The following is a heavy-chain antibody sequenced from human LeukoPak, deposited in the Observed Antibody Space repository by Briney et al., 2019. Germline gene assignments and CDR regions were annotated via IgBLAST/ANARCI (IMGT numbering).Heavy chain of an antibody. V-gene: IGHV3-30*18. CDR3: AKDRGKAFDI. CDR1: GFSFSSYE. Sequence: GGFLRLSCAASGFSFSSYEMNWVRQAPGKGLEWVAVISYDGSNKYYADSVKGRFTISRDNSKNTLYLQMNSLRAEDTAVYYCAKDRGKAFDIWGQGTMVTVSS. CDR2: ISYDGSNK. J-gene: IGHJ3*02. D-gene: IGHD3-10*01.